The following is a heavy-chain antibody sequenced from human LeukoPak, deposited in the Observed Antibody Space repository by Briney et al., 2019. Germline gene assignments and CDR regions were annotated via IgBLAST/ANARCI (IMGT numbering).Heavy chain of an antibody. Sequence: ASVKVSCKASGYTFTDYYMHWVRQAPGQGLEWMGWINPNSGGSIFAQKFQGRVTMTRDTSISTAYMELSRLRSDDTAVYYCARSNYYYYMDVWGKGTTVTVSS. J-gene: IGHJ6*03. CDR3: ARSNYYYYMDV. V-gene: IGHV1-2*02. CDR2: INPNSGGS. CDR1: GYTFTDYY.